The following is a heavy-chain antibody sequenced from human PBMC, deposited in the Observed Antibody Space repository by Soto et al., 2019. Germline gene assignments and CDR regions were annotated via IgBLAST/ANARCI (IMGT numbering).Heavy chain of an antibody. D-gene: IGHD3-9*01. V-gene: IGHV3-30*05. CDR1: GFLFNNYG. Sequence: QVQVVESGGGVAQPGRSLRLSCTVSGFLFNNYGMHWVRQAPGKVLEWVAGISEEGSSKYYADSVKGRFTISRDKSKNTLYLQMNSLRAEGTAVSYCTIGCGRGLDMCGSWGKGTLVTVSS. CDR3: TIGCGRGLDMCGS. J-gene: IGHJ4*02. CDR2: ISEEGSSK.